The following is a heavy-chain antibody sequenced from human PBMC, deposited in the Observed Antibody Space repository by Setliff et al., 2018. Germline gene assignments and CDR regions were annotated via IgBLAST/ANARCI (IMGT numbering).Heavy chain of an antibody. CDR1: GGTFSSYA. Sequence: GASVKVSCKASGGTFSSYAISWVRQAPGQGLEWMGGIIPIFGTANYAQKFQGRVTITADESTSTAYMELSSLRSEDTAVYYCARSYRGYYNFWSGSQGANWFDPWGQGTLVTVSS. CDR2: IIPIFGTA. CDR3: ARSYRGYYNFWSGSQGANWFDP. V-gene: IGHV1-69*13. D-gene: IGHD3-3*01. J-gene: IGHJ5*02.